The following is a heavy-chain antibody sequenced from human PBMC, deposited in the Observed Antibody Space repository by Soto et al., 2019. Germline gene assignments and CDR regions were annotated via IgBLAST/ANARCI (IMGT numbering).Heavy chain of an antibody. CDR1: GFTFSSYG. CDR3: AKGVGWDY. D-gene: IGHD6-19*01. V-gene: IGHV3-30*18. CDR2: ISYDGSNK. J-gene: IGHJ4*02. Sequence: QVQLVESGGGVVQPGRSLRLSCAASGFTFSSYGMHWVRQAPGKGLEWVAVISYDGSNKYYADSVKGRFTISRDNSKNTLYLQMNSLRAEDTAVYYCAKGVGWDYWVQGTLVTVSS.